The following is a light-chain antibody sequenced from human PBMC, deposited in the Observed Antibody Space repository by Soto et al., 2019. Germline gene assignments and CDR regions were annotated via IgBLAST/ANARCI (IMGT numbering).Light chain of an antibody. CDR1: QSISSW. V-gene: IGKV1-5*03. J-gene: IGKJ5*01. CDR2: KAS. CDR3: QHFNNYPT. Sequence: DIQMTQSPSILSASVGDRVTITCRASQSISSWLAWYQQKPGKAPNLLIHKASHLESGVPSRFSGSGSGTEFTLTISSLQPEDFATYYCQHFNNYPTFGQGTRLEIK.